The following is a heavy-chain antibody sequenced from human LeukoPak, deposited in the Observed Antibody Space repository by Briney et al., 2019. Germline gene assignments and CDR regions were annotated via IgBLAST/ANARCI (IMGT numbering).Heavy chain of an antibody. CDR2: ISGSGGIT. J-gene: IGHJ2*01. Sequence: GGSLRLSCAASGFTFSNYAVSWVRQAPGKGLEWVSTISGSGGITYYAGSVKGRFTISRDTSKNTLYLQMNSLRAEDTAVYYCAKASRSGVAATASGWYFDLWGRGTLVTVSS. D-gene: IGHD6-13*01. CDR3: AKASRSGVAATASGWYFDL. CDR1: GFTFSNYA. V-gene: IGHV3-23*01.